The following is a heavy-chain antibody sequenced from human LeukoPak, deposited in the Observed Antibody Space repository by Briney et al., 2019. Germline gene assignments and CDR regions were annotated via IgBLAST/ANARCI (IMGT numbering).Heavy chain of an antibody. CDR3: ARDSKRYYYDSSGYYDY. CDR2: ISAYNGNT. Sequence: GASVKVSCKASGYTFTSYGISWVRQAPGQGLEWRGWISAYNGNTNYAQKLPGRVTMTTDTSTSTGYMELRSLRSDDTAVYYCARDSKRYYYDSSGYYDYWGQGTLVTVS. J-gene: IGHJ4*02. V-gene: IGHV1-18*01. CDR1: GYTFTSYG. D-gene: IGHD3-22*01.